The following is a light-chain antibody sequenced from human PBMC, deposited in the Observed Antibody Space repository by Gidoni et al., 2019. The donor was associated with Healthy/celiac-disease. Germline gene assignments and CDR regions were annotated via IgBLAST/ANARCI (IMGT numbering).Light chain of an antibody. Sequence: DIQMTQSPSSLSASVGDRVTITCQASQDISNYLNWYQQKPGKAPKLLIYDASNLETGVPSRFSGSGSGTDFTFTISSLQPEDIATYYCQQYDNLPGLTFGGGTKVESK. CDR2: DAS. CDR3: QQYDNLPGLT. V-gene: IGKV1-33*01. J-gene: IGKJ4*01. CDR1: QDISNY.